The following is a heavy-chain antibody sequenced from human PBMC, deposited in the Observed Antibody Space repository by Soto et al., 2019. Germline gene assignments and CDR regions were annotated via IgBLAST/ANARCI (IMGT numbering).Heavy chain of an antibody. CDR1: GFTFSSYG. V-gene: IGHV3-30*18. D-gene: IGHD4-17*01. J-gene: IGHJ6*02. Sequence: GGSLRLSCAASGFTFSSYGMHWVRQAPGKGLEWVAVISYDGSNKYYADSVKGRFTISRDNSKNTLYLQMNSLRAEDTAVYYCAKDSHPVTTLYYYYYYGMDVWGQGTTVTVSS. CDR3: AKDSHPVTTLYYYYYYGMDV. CDR2: ISYDGSNK.